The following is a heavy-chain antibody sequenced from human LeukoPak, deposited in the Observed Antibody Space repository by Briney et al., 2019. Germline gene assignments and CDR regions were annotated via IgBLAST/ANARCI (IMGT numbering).Heavy chain of an antibody. CDR3: ARDPTTGTIDY. D-gene: IGHD1-1*01. CDR2: ISYDGSNK. V-gene: IGHV3-30*03. J-gene: IGHJ4*02. CDR1: GFTFSSYG. Sequence: GGSLRLSCAASGFTFSSYGMHWVRQAPGKGLEWVAVISYDGSNKYYADSVKGRFTISRDDSKNTLYLQMNSLRAEDTAVYYCARDPTTGTIDYWGQGTLVTVSS.